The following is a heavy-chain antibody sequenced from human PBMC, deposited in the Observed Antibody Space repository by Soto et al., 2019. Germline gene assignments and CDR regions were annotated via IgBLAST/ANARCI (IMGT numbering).Heavy chain of an antibody. CDR3: ARGGGIVVVTAPYDH. Sequence: GASVKVSCKASGYTFTNFGISWVRQAPGQGLEWMGWISAYNGNTNYAQKFQGRVTMTTDTSTSTAYMEVGSLRFEDTAVYYCARGGGIVVVTAPYDHWGQVTLVTVSS. V-gene: IGHV1-18*01. CDR1: GYTFTNFG. CDR2: ISAYNGNT. D-gene: IGHD2-21*02. J-gene: IGHJ4*02.